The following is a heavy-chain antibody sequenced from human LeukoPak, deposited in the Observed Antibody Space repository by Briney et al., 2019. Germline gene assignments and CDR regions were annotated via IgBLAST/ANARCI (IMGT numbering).Heavy chain of an antibody. J-gene: IGHJ6*02. CDR3: ARNIVTRPYYHGLDV. D-gene: IGHD6-6*01. CDR2: IYYSGST. Sequence: SETLSLTCTVSGGSISSNSYYWGWIRQPPGKGLEWIGSIYYSGSTYYNPSLKSRVTISVDTSKNQFSLKLASVTASDTGLYYCARNIVTRPYYHGLDVWGQGTTVTVSS. V-gene: IGHV4-39*01. CDR1: GGSISSNSYY.